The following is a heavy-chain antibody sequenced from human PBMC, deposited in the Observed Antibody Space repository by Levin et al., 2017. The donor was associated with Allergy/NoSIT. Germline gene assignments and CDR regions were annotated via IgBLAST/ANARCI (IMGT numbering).Heavy chain of an antibody. CDR1: GFTFSNAW. CDR3: TTVNQSGSSWSVLYYYYVMDV. CDR2: IKSKTDGGTT. D-gene: IGHD6-13*01. Sequence: GGSLRLSCAASGFTFSNAWMSWVRQAPGKGLEWVGRIKSKTDGGTTDYAAPVKGRFTISRDDSKNTLYLQMNSLKTEDTAVYYCTTVNQSGSSWSVLYYYYVMDVWGQGTTVTVSS. V-gene: IGHV3-15*01. J-gene: IGHJ6*02.